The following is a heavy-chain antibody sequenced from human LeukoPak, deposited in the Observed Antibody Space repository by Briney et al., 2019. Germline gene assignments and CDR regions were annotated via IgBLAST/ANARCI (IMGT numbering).Heavy chain of an antibody. J-gene: IGHJ2*01. V-gene: IGHV3-48*03. CDR3: AREHPDWYFDL. CDR2: ISSSGSTI. CDR1: GFTFSSYE. Sequence: GGALRLSCAASGFTFSSYEMNWVRQAPGKGLEWVSYISSSGSTIYYADSVKGRFTISRDNAKNSLYLQMNSLRAEDTAVYYCAREHPDWYFDLWGRGTLVTVSS.